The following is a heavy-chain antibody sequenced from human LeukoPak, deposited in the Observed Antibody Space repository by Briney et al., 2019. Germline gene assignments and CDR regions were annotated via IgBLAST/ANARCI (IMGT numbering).Heavy chain of an antibody. CDR2: TRYDGSNK. Sequence: GSLRLSCAASGFTFSTSDMHWVRQAPGKGLEWVAFTRYDGSNKYYADSVKGRFTISRDNSKNTLYLQMNSLRAEDTAVYYCAKPKYCSSTSCLDAFDIWGQGTMVTVSS. CDR3: AKPKYCSSTSCLDAFDI. D-gene: IGHD2-2*01. V-gene: IGHV3-30*02. J-gene: IGHJ3*02. CDR1: GFTFSTSD.